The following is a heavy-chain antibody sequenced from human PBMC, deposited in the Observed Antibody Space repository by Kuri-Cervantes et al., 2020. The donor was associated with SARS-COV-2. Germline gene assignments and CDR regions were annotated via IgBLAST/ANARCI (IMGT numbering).Heavy chain of an antibody. CDR1: GFTFSSYS. D-gene: IGHD3-3*01. J-gene: IGHJ4*02. CDR2: ISSSSSYI. Sequence: GESLKISCAASGFTFSSYSMNWVRQAPGKGLEWVSSISSSSSYIYYADSVKGRFTISRDNAKNSLYLQMNSLRAEDTAVYYCERGGFLERFLDYWGQGTLVTDSS. V-gene: IGHV3-21*01. CDR3: ERGGFLERFLDY.